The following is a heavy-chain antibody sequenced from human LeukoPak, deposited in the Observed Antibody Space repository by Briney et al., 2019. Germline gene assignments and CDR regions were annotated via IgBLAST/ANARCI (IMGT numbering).Heavy chain of an antibody. D-gene: IGHD3-10*01. CDR1: GYSFTAYG. Sequence: GASVKVSCKASGYSFTAYGMGWLRQAPGQGLEWMGWISGHTGTAIYAQNLQGRVTLTADTFTSTVYMEMRSLRSDDTAVYYCAGGGSGDHQEQLGPPGYYHYMDVWGTGTTVTVSS. CDR2: ISGHTGTA. J-gene: IGHJ6*03. V-gene: IGHV1-18*01. CDR3: AGGGSGDHQEQLGPPGYYHYMDV.